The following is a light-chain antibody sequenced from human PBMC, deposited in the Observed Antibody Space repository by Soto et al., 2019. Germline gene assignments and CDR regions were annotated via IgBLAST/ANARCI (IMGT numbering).Light chain of an antibody. CDR3: QQYYSTPPPWT. CDR1: QSVLYSSNNKNY. J-gene: IGKJ1*01. Sequence: DIVMTQSPDSLAVSLGERATINCKSSQSVLYSSNNKNYLSWYQQKPGQPPKLLIYWASTRESGVPDRFSGSGSWTDFTLTISSLQAEDVAVYYCQQYYSTPPPWTFGPGTKVAIK. CDR2: WAS. V-gene: IGKV4-1*01.